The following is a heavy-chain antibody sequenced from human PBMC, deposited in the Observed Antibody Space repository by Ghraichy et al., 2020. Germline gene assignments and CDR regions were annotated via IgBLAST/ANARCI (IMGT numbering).Heavy chain of an antibody. CDR1: GFSFTDYW. J-gene: IGHJ4*02. V-gene: IGHV3-74*01. D-gene: IGHD1-14*01. Sequence: GGSLRLSCAASGFSFTDYWMHWVRQTPGRGLEWVSHLNIDGTTVNYADSVKGRFTISRDNAKNTMYLQMICLTVEDTAVYYCVRSYKDGLRHFDYWGQGTLVTVSS. CDR2: LNIDGTTV. CDR3: VRSYKDGLRHFDY.